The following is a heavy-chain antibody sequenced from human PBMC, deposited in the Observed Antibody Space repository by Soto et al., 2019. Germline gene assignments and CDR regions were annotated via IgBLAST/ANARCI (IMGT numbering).Heavy chain of an antibody. Sequence: GGSLRLSCAASGFTFSSYSMNWVRQAPGKGLEWVSSISSSSSYIYYADSVKGRFTISRDNAKNSLYLQMNSLRAEDTAVYYCARDRSGGDYGDYDSYYYGMDVWGQGTTVTVSS. CDR2: ISSSSSYI. CDR3: ARDRSGGDYGDYDSYYYGMDV. J-gene: IGHJ6*02. V-gene: IGHV3-21*01. D-gene: IGHD4-17*01. CDR1: GFTFSSYS.